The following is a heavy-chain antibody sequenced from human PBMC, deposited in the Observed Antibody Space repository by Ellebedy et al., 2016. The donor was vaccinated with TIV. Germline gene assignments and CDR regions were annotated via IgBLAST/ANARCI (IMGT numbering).Heavy chain of an antibody. Sequence: GESLKISXAASGFSFRTFDMSWVRQAPGKGLEWGSVFRHHDDSKHYGDSVKGRFTISRDTSKNILFLQMNSLRAGDTAVYYCARGAGGAAAGDLYTTSWDWGQGTLVTVSS. J-gene: IGHJ4*02. CDR1: GFSFRTFD. V-gene: IGHV3-23*01. CDR3: ARGAGGAAAGDLYTTSWD. D-gene: IGHD6-13*01. CDR2: FRHHDDSK.